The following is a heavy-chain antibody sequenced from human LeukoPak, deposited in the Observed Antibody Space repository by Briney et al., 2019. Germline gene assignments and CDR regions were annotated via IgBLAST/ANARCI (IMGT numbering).Heavy chain of an antibody. J-gene: IGHJ4*02. CDR1: GFTFSSYG. CDR2: ISYDGSNK. V-gene: IGHV3-30*18. CDR3: AKEGYYGSGSYMGYFDY. Sequence: GGSLRLSCAASGFTFSSYGMHWVCQAPGKGLEWVAVISYDGSNKYYADSVKGRFTISRDNSKNTLYLQMNGLRAEDTAVYYCAKEGYYGSGSYMGYFDYWGQGTLVTVSS. D-gene: IGHD3-10*01.